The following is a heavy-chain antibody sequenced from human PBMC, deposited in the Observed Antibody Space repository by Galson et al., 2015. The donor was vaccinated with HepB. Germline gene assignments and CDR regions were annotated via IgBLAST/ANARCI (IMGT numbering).Heavy chain of an antibody. Sequence: ETLSLTCAVYGGSFSGYYWSWIRQPPEKGLEWIGEINHSGSTNYNPSLKSRVTISVDTSKNQFSLKLSSVTAADTAVYYCARGTPYCSSTSCSHWFDPWGQGTLVTVSS. CDR1: GGSFSGYY. V-gene: IGHV4-34*01. CDR2: INHSGST. CDR3: ARGTPYCSSTSCSHWFDP. J-gene: IGHJ5*02. D-gene: IGHD2-2*01.